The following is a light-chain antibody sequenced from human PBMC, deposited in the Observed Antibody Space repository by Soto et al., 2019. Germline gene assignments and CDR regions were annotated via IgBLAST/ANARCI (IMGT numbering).Light chain of an antibody. Sequence: EIVLTQSPGTLSLSPGERATLSCRASQSVSSSYLAWYQQKPGQAPRLLIDGASSRATGIPARFSGSGSGTGFSLTISRVEPEDFAVYYCQQYGSSHPTFGGGTKVEIK. CDR3: QQYGSSHPT. J-gene: IGKJ4*01. V-gene: IGKV3-20*01. CDR2: GAS. CDR1: QSVSSSY.